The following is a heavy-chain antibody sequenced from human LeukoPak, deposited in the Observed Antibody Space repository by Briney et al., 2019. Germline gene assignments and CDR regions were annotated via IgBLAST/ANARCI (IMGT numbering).Heavy chain of an antibody. J-gene: IGHJ5*02. CDR3: ARGRYNWNDGAYYWFDP. CDR2: INHSGST. D-gene: IGHD1-20*01. V-gene: IGHV4-34*01. CDR1: GGSFSGYY. Sequence: PQTLSPTCAVYGGSFSGYYWSWIRQHPGKWMEWIGEINHSGSTNYDPSLKSRVTISVDTSKNQFSLKLSSVTAADTAVYYCARGRYNWNDGAYYWFDPWGQGTLVTVSS.